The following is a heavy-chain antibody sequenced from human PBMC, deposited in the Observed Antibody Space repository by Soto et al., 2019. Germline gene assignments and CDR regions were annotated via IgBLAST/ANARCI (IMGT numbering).Heavy chain of an antibody. CDR2: TNGNLGTG. Sequence: QVQLVQSGAEVKRPGSSVKVSCKASGGTFSSYPISWVRQAPGQGLEWMGGTNGNLGTGNYAQKFRGRLTITTDISKTTVYMELSSLTSEDTAVYYCAMRDSNGYFRYFDNWGQGTLVTVSS. J-gene: IGHJ4*02. CDR3: AMRDSNGYFRYFDN. D-gene: IGHD4-4*01. V-gene: IGHV1-69*06. CDR1: GGTFSSYP.